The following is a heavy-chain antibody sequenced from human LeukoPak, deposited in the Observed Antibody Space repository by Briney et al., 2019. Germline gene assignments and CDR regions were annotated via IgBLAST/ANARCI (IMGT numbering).Heavy chain of an antibody. V-gene: IGHV4-61*02. CDR3: ARGRAAAGIPFDY. Sequence: PSETLSLTCTVSGGSISSGSYYWSWIRQPAGKGLEWIGRIYTSGSTNYNPSLKSRVTISVGTSKNQFSLKLSSVTAADTAVYYCARGRAAAGIPFDYWGQGTLVTVSS. D-gene: IGHD6-13*01. CDR2: IYTSGST. J-gene: IGHJ4*02. CDR1: GGSISSGSYY.